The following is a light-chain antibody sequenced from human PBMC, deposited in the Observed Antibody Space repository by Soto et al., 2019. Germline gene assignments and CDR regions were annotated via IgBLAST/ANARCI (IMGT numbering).Light chain of an antibody. CDR1: QGIRNF. CDR2: AAS. Sequence: DIQLTQSPSFLSASVGDRVTITCRASQGIRNFLAWYQQKLGKAPKLLIYAASTLESGVSLRFSGSGSGTEFPLTISNLQPDDFATYYCQHLNSYPRALAFGGGTKVEI. CDR3: QHLNSYPRALA. V-gene: IGKV1-9*01. J-gene: IGKJ4*01.